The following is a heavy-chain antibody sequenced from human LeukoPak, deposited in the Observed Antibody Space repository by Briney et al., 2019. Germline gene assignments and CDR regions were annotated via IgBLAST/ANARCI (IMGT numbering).Heavy chain of an antibody. Sequence: GGSLRLSCAASGFTFDDYAMHWVRQAPGKGLEWVSGISWNSGSIGYADSVKGRFTISRDNAKNSLYLQMDSLRAEDTALYYCAKDMAHDGEYFDYWGQGTLVTVSS. CDR3: AKDMAHDGEYFDY. CDR1: GFTFDDYA. CDR2: ISWNSGSI. V-gene: IGHV3-9*01. D-gene: IGHD3-10*01. J-gene: IGHJ4*02.